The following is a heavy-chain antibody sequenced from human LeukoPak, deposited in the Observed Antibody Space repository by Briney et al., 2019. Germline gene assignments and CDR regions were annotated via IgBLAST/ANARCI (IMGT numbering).Heavy chain of an antibody. Sequence: GGSLRLSCAASGFMFSGSWMTWVRQAPGKGLEWVANIKHDGNEKNYVDSVKGRFTISRDNAKNSLYLQMNSLGGEDTAVYYCATRPRSDYYFAIFDYWGQGTLVTVSS. CDR1: GFMFSGSW. CDR2: IKHDGNEK. V-gene: IGHV3-7*01. CDR3: ATRPRSDYYFAIFDY. J-gene: IGHJ4*02. D-gene: IGHD3-22*01.